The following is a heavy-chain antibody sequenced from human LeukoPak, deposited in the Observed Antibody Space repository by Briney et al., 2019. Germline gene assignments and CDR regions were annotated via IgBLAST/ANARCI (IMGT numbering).Heavy chain of an antibody. Sequence: GGSLRLSCAASGFTFTTYWMSWVRQAPGKGLEWMANIKQDGSETYYVDSVKGRFTISRDNAKNSLYLQMNSLRAEDTAVYYCVRDRYDVLTGYNDAFDIWGHGTLVAVSS. CDR3: VRDRYDVLTGYNDAFDI. D-gene: IGHD3-9*01. V-gene: IGHV3-7*01. CDR2: IKQDGSET. J-gene: IGHJ3*02. CDR1: GFTFTTYW.